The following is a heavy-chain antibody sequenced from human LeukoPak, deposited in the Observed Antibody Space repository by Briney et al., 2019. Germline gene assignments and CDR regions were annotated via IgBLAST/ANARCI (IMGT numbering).Heavy chain of an antibody. Sequence: SETLSLTCTVSGGSISSYYWSWIRQPPWKGLEWIGYIYYSGSTNYNPSLKSRVTISVDTSKNQFSLKLSSVTAADTAVYYCARGASYRTKYYGMDVWGQGTTVTVSS. CDR2: IYYSGST. J-gene: IGHJ6*02. V-gene: IGHV4-59*01. CDR1: GGSISSYY. D-gene: IGHD5-18*01. CDR3: ARGASYRTKYYGMDV.